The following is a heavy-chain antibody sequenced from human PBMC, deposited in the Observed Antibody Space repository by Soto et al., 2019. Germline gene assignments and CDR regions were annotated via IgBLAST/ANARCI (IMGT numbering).Heavy chain of an antibody. J-gene: IGHJ6*03. CDR2: ISSSSSYI. CDR1: GFTCSSYS. CDR3: ARTDGDYGYYYYMDV. D-gene: IGHD4-17*01. Sequence: GGSLRLSCAASGFTCSSYSMNWVRQAPGKGLEWVSSISSSSSYIYYADSVKGRFTISRDNAKNSLYLQMNSLRAEDTAVYYCARTDGDYGYYYYMDVWGKGTTVTVSS. V-gene: IGHV3-21*01.